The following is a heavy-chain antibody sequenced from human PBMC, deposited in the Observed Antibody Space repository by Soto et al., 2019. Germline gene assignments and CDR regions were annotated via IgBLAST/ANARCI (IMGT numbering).Heavy chain of an antibody. V-gene: IGHV3-30*18. CDR1: GFTFSSYG. D-gene: IGHD2-15*01. CDR3: AKETYSGPLDY. CDR2: ISYDGSNK. J-gene: IGHJ4*02. Sequence: QVQLVESGGGVVQPGRSLRLSCAASGFTFSSYGMHWVRQAPGKGLEWVAVISYDGSNKYYADSGKGRFTISRDNSKNTLYLQMNSLRAEDTAVYYCAKETYSGPLDYWGQGTLVTVS.